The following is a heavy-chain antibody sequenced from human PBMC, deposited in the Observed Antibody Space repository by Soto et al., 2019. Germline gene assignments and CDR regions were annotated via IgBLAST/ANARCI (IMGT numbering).Heavy chain of an antibody. V-gene: IGHV3-21*01. CDR3: ARVFHDSSGYYYDY. CDR2: ISSSSGWI. Sequence: PGGSLRLSCASSGFTFSSYSMNWVRQAPEKGLEWVSSISSSSGWIYYADSVKGRFTISRDNSKNTLYLQMGSLRVEDMAVYYCARVFHDSSGYYYDYWGQGTLVTVSS. J-gene: IGHJ4*02. D-gene: IGHD3-22*01. CDR1: GFTFSSYS.